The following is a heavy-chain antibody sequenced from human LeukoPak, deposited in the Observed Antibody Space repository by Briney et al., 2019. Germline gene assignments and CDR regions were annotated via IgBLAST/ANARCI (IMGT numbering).Heavy chain of an antibody. D-gene: IGHD2/OR15-2a*01. Sequence: ASVKVSCKASGYIFDIYAMIWVRQAPGQGLELMGWINTNTGNPTYAQGFTGRFVFSLDTSVSTAYLQISSLKAEDTAVYYCARDYTLTLGSTTYFQHWGQGTLVAVSS. V-gene: IGHV7-4-1*02. J-gene: IGHJ1*01. CDR1: GYIFDIYA. CDR2: INTNTGNP. CDR3: ARDYTLTLGSTTYFQH.